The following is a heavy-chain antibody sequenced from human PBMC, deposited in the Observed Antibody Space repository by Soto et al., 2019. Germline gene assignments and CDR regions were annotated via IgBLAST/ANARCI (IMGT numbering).Heavy chain of an antibody. D-gene: IGHD2-15*01. CDR2: ISGSGGNT. Sequence: PGGSLRLSCAASGFTFSSYAMTWVRQAPGKGLECVSAISGSGGNTYYADSVKGRFTIARDNSKNTLYLQMNSLRAEDTAVYYCARVVRQSRYYYYYGMDVWGQGTTVTVSS. CDR3: ARVVRQSRYYYYYGMDV. V-gene: IGHV3-23*01. J-gene: IGHJ6*02. CDR1: GFTFSSYA.